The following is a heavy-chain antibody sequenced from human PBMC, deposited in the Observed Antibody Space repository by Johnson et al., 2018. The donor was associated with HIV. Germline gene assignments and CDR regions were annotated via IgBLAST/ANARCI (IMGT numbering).Heavy chain of an antibody. CDR1: GFTFSRYW. Sequence: VQLVESGGGLVQPGGSLRLSCAASGFTFSRYWMSWVRQAPGKGLEWVANIKQDGSEKYYVDSVKGRFTISRDNAKNSLYLQMNSLRAEDTAVYYCARGGDVTITICYVYAFDIWGQGTMVTVSS. J-gene: IGHJ3*02. CDR3: ARGGDVTITICYVYAFDI. CDR2: IKQDGSEK. V-gene: IGHV3-7*02. D-gene: IGHD3-3*01.